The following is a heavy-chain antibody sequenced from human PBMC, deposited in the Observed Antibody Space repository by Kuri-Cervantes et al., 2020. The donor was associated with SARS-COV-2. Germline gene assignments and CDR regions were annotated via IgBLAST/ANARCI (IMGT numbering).Heavy chain of an antibody. CDR2: IYYSGST. CDR1: GGSISSYY. Sequence: SETLSLTCTVSGGSISSYYWSWIRQPPGKGLEWIGYIYYSGSTNYNPSLKSRVTISGDTSKNQFSLKPSSVTAADTAVYYCARAGYYFDYWGQGTLVTVSS. J-gene: IGHJ4*02. V-gene: IGHV4-59*01. CDR3: ARAGYYFDY.